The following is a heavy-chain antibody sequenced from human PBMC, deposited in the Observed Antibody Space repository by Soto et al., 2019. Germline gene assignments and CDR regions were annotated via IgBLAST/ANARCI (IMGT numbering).Heavy chain of an antibody. D-gene: IGHD1-1*01. CDR3: ARDEGYTIPFGWFDP. J-gene: IGHJ5*02. CDR1: GYTFTSYG. Sequence: ASVKVSYKASGYTFTSYGISWVRQAPGQGLEWMGWISAYNGNTNYAQKLQGRVTMTTDTSTSTAYMELRSLRSDDTAVYYCARDEGYTIPFGWFDPWGQGTLVTVSS. CDR2: ISAYNGNT. V-gene: IGHV1-18*01.